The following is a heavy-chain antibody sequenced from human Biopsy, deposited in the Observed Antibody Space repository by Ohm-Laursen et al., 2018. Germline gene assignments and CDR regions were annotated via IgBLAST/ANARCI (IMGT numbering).Heavy chain of an antibody. CDR1: GDSVSNKDAA. V-gene: IGHV6-1*01. J-gene: IGHJ5*02. CDR2: TYYRSQWHS. Sequence: TQTLTLTRAISGDSVSNKDAAWNWIRRSPSRGLEWLGRTYYRSQWHSDYAVFVRSRITIKSDTSRNQFSLQLNSVTPDDTAVYFCARETPTGIPFNWFDPWGQGTLVTVSS. CDR3: ARETPTGIPFNWFDP. D-gene: IGHD1-1*01.